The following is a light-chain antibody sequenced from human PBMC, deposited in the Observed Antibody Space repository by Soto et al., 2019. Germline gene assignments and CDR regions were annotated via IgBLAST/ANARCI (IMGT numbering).Light chain of an antibody. CDR3: HHYGRSPIFT. CDR1: QSVANNH. J-gene: IGKJ3*01. Sequence: EVVLTQSPGTLSLSAGERATLSCRASQSVANNHLAWYQQRPGQAPRLLIYAASTRAADIPDRFSGSGSGTDFTLNISRLEPEDFGVFFCHHYGRSPIFTFGPGTTVDMK. V-gene: IGKV3-20*01. CDR2: AAS.